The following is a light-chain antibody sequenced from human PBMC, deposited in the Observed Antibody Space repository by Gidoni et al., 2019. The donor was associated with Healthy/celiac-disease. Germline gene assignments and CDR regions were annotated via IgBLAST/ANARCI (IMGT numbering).Light chain of an antibody. V-gene: IGLV3-25*03. CDR2: KDS. CDR3: QSADSSGTYVV. Sequence: SYELPQPPSVSVSPGQTARITCAGDALPKQYAYWYQQKPVQAPVLVIYKDSERPSGIPERFSGSSSGTTVTLTISGVQAEDEADYYCQSADSSGTYVVFGGGTKLTVL. CDR1: ALPKQY. J-gene: IGLJ2*01.